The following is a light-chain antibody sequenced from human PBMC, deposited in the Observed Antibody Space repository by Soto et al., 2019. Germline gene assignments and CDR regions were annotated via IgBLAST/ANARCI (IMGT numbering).Light chain of an antibody. CDR2: KAS. Sequence: DIQMTQSPSTLSASVGDRVTITCRASQSISNWLAWYQQKPGKAPKILIYKASSLESGVPSRFSGSGSGTEFTLTISSLQPEDFAVYYCQQYGSSGTFGQGTKVDIK. CDR3: QQYGSSGT. CDR1: QSISNW. V-gene: IGKV1-5*03. J-gene: IGKJ1*01.